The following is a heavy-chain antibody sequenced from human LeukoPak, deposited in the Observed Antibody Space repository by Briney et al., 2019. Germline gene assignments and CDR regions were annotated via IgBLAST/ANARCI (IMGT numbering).Heavy chain of an antibody. Sequence: SETLSLTCTVSGGSISNYYWSWIRQPAGKGLEWIGRIYASGSTDYNPSLRSRVTMSVDTSNNQFSLKLTSVTAADTAVYYCARGIAAADTRPFDYWGREPWSPSPQ. CDR2: IYASGST. CDR3: ARGIAAADTRPFDY. D-gene: IGHD6-13*01. CDR1: GGSISNYY. J-gene: IGHJ4*02. V-gene: IGHV4-4*07.